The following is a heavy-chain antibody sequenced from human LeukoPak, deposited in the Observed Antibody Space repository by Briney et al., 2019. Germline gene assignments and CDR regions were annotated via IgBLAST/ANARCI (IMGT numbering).Heavy chain of an antibody. CDR3: AKDGQQQLLDY. CDR1: GFSFSGHW. J-gene: IGHJ4*02. CDR2: ISPTGSTT. D-gene: IGHD6-13*01. Sequence: GGSLRLSCTASGFSFSGHWMHWARHLPGKGLVWVSRISPTGSTTSYADSVKGRFTVSRDNAKNTLYLQMNSLRAEDTAVYYCAKDGQQQLLDYWGQGTLVTVSS. V-gene: IGHV3-74*01.